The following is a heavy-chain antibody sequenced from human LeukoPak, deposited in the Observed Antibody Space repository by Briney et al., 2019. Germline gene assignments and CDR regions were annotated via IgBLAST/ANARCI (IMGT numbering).Heavy chain of an antibody. Sequence: GGSLRLSCAASGFTFSNSWHSWVRQPPGKGLEWVSTIDSSGDSTYYADSVKGRFTVSRDNSKNTLYLQMNSLRAEDTAVYYCAKYARVTDYWGQGTLVTVSS. D-gene: IGHD4-23*01. J-gene: IGHJ4*02. CDR2: IDSSGDST. CDR3: AKYARVTDY. CDR1: GFTFSNSW. V-gene: IGHV3-23*01.